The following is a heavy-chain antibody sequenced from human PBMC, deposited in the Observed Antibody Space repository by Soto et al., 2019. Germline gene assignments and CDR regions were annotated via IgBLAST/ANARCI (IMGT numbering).Heavy chain of an antibody. D-gene: IGHD5-18*01. Sequence: QVQLVQSGAEVKKPGASVKVSCKASGYTFTSYGISWVRQAPGQGLEWMGWISAYNGNTNYAQKLQGRVTMTTDTSTSTAYMELRSLRSDDTAVYCCARESLGGGYGYYFDYWGQGTLVTVSS. CDR2: ISAYNGNT. V-gene: IGHV1-18*01. CDR3: ARESLGGGYGYYFDY. J-gene: IGHJ4*02. CDR1: GYTFTSYG.